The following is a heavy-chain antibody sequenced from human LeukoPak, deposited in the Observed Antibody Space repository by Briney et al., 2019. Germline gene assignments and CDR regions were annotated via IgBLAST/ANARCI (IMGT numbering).Heavy chain of an antibody. V-gene: IGHV4-39*01. CDR3: GRMISANFYFYYGMDV. CDR1: GDSISSSSSY. J-gene: IGHJ6*02. CDR2: ISYSGNT. Sequence: PSETLSLTCTVSGDSISSSSSYWGWIRQPQGKGLEWIRSISYSGNTYYNPSLKSRVSTSVDTSKNQFSLKLSSVTAADTAVYYCGRMISANFYFYYGMDVWGQGTTVTVSS. D-gene: IGHD4/OR15-4a*01.